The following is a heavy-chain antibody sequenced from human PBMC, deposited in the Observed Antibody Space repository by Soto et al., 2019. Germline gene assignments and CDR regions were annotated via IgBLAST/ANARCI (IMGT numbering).Heavy chain of an antibody. CDR1: GYSFTSYW. CDR3: ARLKYYYGSGSFPTTYYYYGMDV. Sequence: GESLKISCKGSGYSFTSYWISWVRQMPGKGLEWMGRIDPSDSYTNYSPSFQGHVTVSADKSISTAYLQWSSLKASDTAMYYCARLKYYYGSGSFPTTYYYYGMDVWGQGTTVTVSS. D-gene: IGHD3-10*01. CDR2: IDPSDSYT. V-gene: IGHV5-10-1*01. J-gene: IGHJ6*02.